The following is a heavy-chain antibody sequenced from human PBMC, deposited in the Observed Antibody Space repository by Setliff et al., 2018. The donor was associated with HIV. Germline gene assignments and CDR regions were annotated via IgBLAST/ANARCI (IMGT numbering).Heavy chain of an antibody. CDR2: INTDGSSS. CDR1: GFTFKNYW. Sequence: LRLSCAASGFTFKNYWMHWVRQLPGKGLVWVSRINTDGSSSDYADSVKGRFTISRDNAKDTLYLQMNSLRADDTALYYCARVWFGYWGQGTLVTVSS. CDR3: ARVWFGY. D-gene: IGHD3-10*01. V-gene: IGHV3-74*01. J-gene: IGHJ4*02.